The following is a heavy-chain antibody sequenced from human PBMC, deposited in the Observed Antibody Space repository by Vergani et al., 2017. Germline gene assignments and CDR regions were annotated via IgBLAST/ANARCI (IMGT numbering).Heavy chain of an antibody. V-gene: IGHV3-30*03. CDR3: ATKSCCTPGCQIGYFRE. J-gene: IGHJ1*01. Sequence: QVHLVESGGGVVQPGRSLRLSCVVSGFTSSYYGMHWVRQAPGKGLEWVAVISYDGTQKYYADSVKGRFTISRDNSKSTLYLQMNSLRTEDTAVYYCATKSCCTPGCQIGYFREWGQGTLDTDSS. CDR2: ISYDGTQK. CDR1: GFTSSYYG. D-gene: IGHD1-1*01.